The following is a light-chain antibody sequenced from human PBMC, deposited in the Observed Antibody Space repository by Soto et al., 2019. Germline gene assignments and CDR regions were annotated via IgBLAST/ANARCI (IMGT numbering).Light chain of an antibody. V-gene: IGKV1-5*03. CDR3: QQYNSYPWT. CDR2: KAS. Sequence: DVQMTQSPSTLTASVGDRVTITCRASQSISSWLAWYQQKPGKAPKLLIYKASTLESGVPSNFSGSGSGTEFTLTISSLQPEDFATYYCQQYNSYPWTFGQATNVDIK. CDR1: QSISSW. J-gene: IGKJ1*01.